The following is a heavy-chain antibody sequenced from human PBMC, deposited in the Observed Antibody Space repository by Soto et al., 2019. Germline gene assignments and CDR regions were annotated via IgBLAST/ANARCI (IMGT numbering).Heavy chain of an antibody. CDR2: ISGRGRKT. CDR1: GVTFSSHA. J-gene: IGHJ6*02. V-gene: IGHV3-23*01. Sequence: EVQLLESGVGLVQPGGSPRLSCAASGVTFSSHAMNWVRQAPGKGLEWVDGISGRGRKTYYGDSVKGRFTIFRDTSKHTVYLQMNCLRAGDTALYYCAKADSVAPVVIAVGIPPMDVWGHGTPVIVSS. CDR3: AKADSVAPVVIAVGIPPMDV. D-gene: IGHD2-2*02.